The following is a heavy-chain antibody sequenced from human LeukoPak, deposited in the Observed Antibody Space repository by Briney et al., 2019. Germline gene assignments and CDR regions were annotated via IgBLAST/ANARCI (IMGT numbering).Heavy chain of an antibody. Sequence: QPGGSLRLSCAASGFTFSIYWMSWVRQAPGKGLEWVSAISGSGGSTYYADSVKGRFTISRDNSKNTLYLQMNSLKAEDTAVYYCAKDSGHDGYAFDIWGPGTMVTVSS. J-gene: IGHJ3*02. V-gene: IGHV3-23*01. CDR2: ISGSGGST. D-gene: IGHD5-24*01. CDR3: AKDSGHDGYAFDI. CDR1: GFTFSIYW.